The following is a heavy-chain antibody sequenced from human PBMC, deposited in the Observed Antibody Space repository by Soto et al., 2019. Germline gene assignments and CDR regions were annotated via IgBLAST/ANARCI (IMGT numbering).Heavy chain of an antibody. J-gene: IGHJ4*02. CDR3: ARYGRGLGKLSLFEY. Sequence: EVQLVESGGGLIQPGGSLRLSCAASGFTVNSDYMNWIRQTPGKGLEWVAFIYNGESTHYADSVKGRFTISSDRSKNTLYLQMNSLRIEDTAVYYCARYGRGLGKLSLFEYWGQGTLVTVSS. CDR2: IYNGEST. CDR1: GFTVNSDY. V-gene: IGHV3-53*01. D-gene: IGHD3-16*01.